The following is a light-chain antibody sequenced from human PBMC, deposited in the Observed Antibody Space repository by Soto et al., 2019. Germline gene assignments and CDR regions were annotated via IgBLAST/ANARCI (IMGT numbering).Light chain of an antibody. CDR3: QQDDVSPLT. CDR1: QSVSGNY. Sequence: EIVLTQSPDTLSLSPGARATLSCTASQSVSGNYLAWYQQQPGQAPRLLIDGVSTRATGIPDRFSGSGYGTDFSLTISRLEAEEFAVYYCQQDDVSPLTFGGGTEVEIK. V-gene: IGKV3-20*01. CDR2: GVS. J-gene: IGKJ4*01.